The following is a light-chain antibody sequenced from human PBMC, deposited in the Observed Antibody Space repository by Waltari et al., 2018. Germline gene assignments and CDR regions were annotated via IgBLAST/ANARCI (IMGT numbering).Light chain of an antibody. Sequence: DIQMTQSPSTVSASVGDRVTITCRASQSISSWLAWYQQKPGKAPKLQIYDASSLESGVPSRFSGSGSGTEFTLTISSLQPDDFAAYYCQQYNTYPWTFGQGTKVEIK. V-gene: IGKV1-5*01. CDR2: DAS. CDR1: QSISSW. CDR3: QQYNTYPWT. J-gene: IGKJ1*01.